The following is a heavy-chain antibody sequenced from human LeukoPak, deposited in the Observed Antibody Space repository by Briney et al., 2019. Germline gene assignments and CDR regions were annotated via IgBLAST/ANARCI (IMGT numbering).Heavy chain of an antibody. J-gene: IGHJ4*02. Sequence: GGSLRLSCAASGFTFSRFWMSWVRQTPGKGLEWVANIKQDGSEDYYVDSVKGRFTISRDNAKNSLYLQMNSLRAEDTAVYYCAKGHYYGSGSLDYWGQGTLVTVSS. CDR1: GFTFSRFW. CDR2: IKQDGSED. CDR3: AKGHYYGSGSLDY. D-gene: IGHD3-10*01. V-gene: IGHV3-7*03.